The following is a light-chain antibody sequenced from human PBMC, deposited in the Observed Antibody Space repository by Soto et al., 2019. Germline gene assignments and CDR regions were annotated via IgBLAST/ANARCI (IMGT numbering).Light chain of an antibody. CDR2: ANN. V-gene: IGLV1-44*01. CDR1: TSNIGRDI. J-gene: IGLJ1*01. Sequence: QSVLTQPPSASGTPGQRVTVSCSGSTSNIGRDIVNWYQLLPGAAPKLFIYANNQRPSGVPDRFSGSKSGTSASLAITGLQAEDEADYYCQSYDSSLSGYVFGTGTKVTVL. CDR3: QSYDSSLSGYV.